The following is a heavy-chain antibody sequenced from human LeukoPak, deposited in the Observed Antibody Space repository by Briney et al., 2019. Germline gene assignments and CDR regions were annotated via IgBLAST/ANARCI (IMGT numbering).Heavy chain of an antibody. J-gene: IGHJ3*02. CDR2: IYPGDSDT. Sequence: GESLKISCKGSGYSFTSYWIGWVRQMPGKGLEWMGIIYPGDSDTRYSPSFQGQVTISADKSISTAYLQWSSLKASDTATYYCARRNPMTQDAFDIWGQGTMVTVSS. V-gene: IGHV5-51*01. CDR3: ARRNPMTQDAFDI. CDR1: GYSFTSYW. D-gene: IGHD2-21*02.